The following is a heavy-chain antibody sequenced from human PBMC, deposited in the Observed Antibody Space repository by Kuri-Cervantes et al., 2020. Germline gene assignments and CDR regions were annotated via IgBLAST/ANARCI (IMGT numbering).Heavy chain of an antibody. D-gene: IGHD6-13*01. CDR1: GYTFTSYG. V-gene: IGHV1-18*04. J-gene: IGHJ5*02. CDR2: ISAYNGNT. Sequence: ASVKVSCKASGYTFTSYGISWVRQAPGQGLEWMGWISAYNGNTNYAQKLQGRVTMTTDTSTSTVYMELSSLRSEDTAVYYCARGVSFEAAGPWGQGTLVTVSS. CDR3: ARGVSFEAAGP.